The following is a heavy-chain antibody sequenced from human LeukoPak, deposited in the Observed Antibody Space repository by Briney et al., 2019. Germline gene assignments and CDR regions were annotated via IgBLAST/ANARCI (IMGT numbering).Heavy chain of an antibody. J-gene: IGHJ4*02. CDR2: IYHSGST. V-gene: IGHV4-38-2*01. CDR1: GYSISSGYY. Sequence: KPSXTLSLTCAVSGYSISSGYYWGWIRPPPGKGLEWIGIIYHSGSTYYNPSLKSRVTISVDTSKNQFSLKLSSVTAADTAVYYCARFSTTVVTFDYWGQGTLVTVSS. D-gene: IGHD4-23*01. CDR3: ARFSTTVVTFDY.